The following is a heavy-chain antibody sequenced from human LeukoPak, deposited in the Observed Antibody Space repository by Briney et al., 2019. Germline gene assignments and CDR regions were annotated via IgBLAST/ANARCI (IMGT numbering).Heavy chain of an antibody. V-gene: IGHV3-74*01. J-gene: IGHJ4*02. Sequence: QPGGSLRLSCAASGFTLSSRWMHWLRQVPGKGLVSVSRIESDGRTAYADSVKGRFIISRDNAKNTLYLQMNSLRVEGTAVYYCARDGRGPDYWGQGTLVTVSS. CDR2: IESDGRT. D-gene: IGHD3/OR15-3a*01. CDR1: GFTLSSRW. CDR3: ARDGRGPDY.